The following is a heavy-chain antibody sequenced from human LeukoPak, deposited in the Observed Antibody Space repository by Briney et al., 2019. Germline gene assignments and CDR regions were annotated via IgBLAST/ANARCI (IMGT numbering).Heavy chain of an antibody. J-gene: IGHJ6*02. CDR1: GFTFSDYY. CDR3: ARRIPNHYDFWSGYYYYGMDV. Sequence: MAGGSLRLSCVASGFTFSDYYMNWIRQTPGKGLEWVSFISKSSNAIYYADSVRGRFTVSRDNAKNSLYLQMNSLRAEDTAVYYCARRIPNHYDFWSGYYYYGMDVWGQGTTVTVSS. CDR2: ISKSSNAI. V-gene: IGHV3-11*04. D-gene: IGHD3-3*01.